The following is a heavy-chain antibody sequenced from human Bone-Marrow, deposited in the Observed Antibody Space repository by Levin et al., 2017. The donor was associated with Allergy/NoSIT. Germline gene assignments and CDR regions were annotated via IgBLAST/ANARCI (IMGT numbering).Heavy chain of an antibody. J-gene: IGHJ4*02. CDR3: GHDGLPWLGDLVPAHVFDH. Sequence: SVPTLVKPTQTLTLTCTVSGFSLTTSGGGVGWIRQPPGKALEWLTLIYWDDDKRYSPTLESRPTITKDNSKNQVVLTMTNMGPVDTATYYCGHDGLPWLGDLVPAHVFDHWGQGILVTVSS. CDR2: IYWDDDK. V-gene: IGHV2-5*02. CDR1: GFSLTTSGGG. D-gene: IGHD3-10*01.